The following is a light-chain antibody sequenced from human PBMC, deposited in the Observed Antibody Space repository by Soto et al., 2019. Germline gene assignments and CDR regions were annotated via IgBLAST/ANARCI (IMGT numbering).Light chain of an antibody. CDR1: SSDVGGYNY. J-gene: IGLJ2*01. Sequence: QSALTQPPSASGSPGQSVTISCTGTSSDVGGYNYVSWYQQHPGKAPKLMIYEVSKRPSGVPDRFSGSKSGNTASLTVSGLQAEEEDDYYCSSYAGSNKVVFGGGTKLTVL. V-gene: IGLV2-8*01. CDR3: SSYAGSNKVV. CDR2: EVS.